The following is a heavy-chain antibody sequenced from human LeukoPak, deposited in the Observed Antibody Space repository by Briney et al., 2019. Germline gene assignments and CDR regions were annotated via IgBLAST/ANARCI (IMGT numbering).Heavy chain of an antibody. CDR2: IYYDGSNE. J-gene: IGHJ4*02. D-gene: IGHD2-2*01. V-gene: IGHV3-30*12. CDR3: AREDCSSTSCYDPSVSDY. Sequence: GGSLRLSCAASGFTFSSHGMHWVRQAPGKGLQWVAVIYYDGSNEYYADSVKGRFTISRDNAKNSLYLQMNSLRAEDTAVYYCAREDCSSTSCYDPSVSDYWGQGTLVTVSS. CDR1: GFTFSSHG.